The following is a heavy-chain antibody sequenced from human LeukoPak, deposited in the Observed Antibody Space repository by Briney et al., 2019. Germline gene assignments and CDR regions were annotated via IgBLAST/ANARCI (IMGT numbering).Heavy chain of an antibody. CDR1: GFTFSSYA. V-gene: IGHV3-30*04. Sequence: GGSLRLSCAASGFTFSSYAMHWVRQAPGKGLEWVAVISYDGSNKYYADSVKGRFTISRDNSKNTLYLQMNSLRAGDTAVYYCARRAHFILDYWGQGTLVTVSS. D-gene: IGHD3-3*02. CDR3: ARRAHFILDY. CDR2: ISYDGSNK. J-gene: IGHJ4*02.